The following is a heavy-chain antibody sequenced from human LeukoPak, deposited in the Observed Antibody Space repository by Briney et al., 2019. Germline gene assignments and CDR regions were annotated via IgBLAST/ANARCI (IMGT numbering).Heavy chain of an antibody. Sequence: GASVKVSCKTSEYTFTGYYMHWVRQAPGQGLEWMGWINPNSGDTNYAQKFQGRVTMTRDTSISTAHMELSRLRSDDTAVYYCARDRTRYYYYSYMDVWGKGTAVTISS. CDR1: EYTFTGYY. D-gene: IGHD1-14*01. J-gene: IGHJ6*03. V-gene: IGHV1-2*02. CDR3: ARDRTRYYYYSYMDV. CDR2: INPNSGDT.